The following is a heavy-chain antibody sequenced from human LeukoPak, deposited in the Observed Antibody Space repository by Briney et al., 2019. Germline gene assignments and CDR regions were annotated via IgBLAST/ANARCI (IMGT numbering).Heavy chain of an antibody. J-gene: IGHJ3*02. D-gene: IGHD3/OR15-3a*01. V-gene: IGHV3-30-3*01. CDR3: ARSPRLPPPGRTGDAFDI. CDR1: GFTFSSYA. Sequence: GGSLRLSCAASGFTFSSYAMHWVRQAPGKGLEWVAVISYDGSNKYYADSVKGRFTIFRDNSKNTLYLQMNSLRAEDTAVYYSARSPRLPPPGRTGDAFDIWGQGTMVTVSS. CDR2: ISYDGSNK.